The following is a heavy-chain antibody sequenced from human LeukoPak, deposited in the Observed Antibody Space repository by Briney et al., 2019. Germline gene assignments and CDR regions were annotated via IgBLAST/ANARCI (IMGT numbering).Heavy chain of an antibody. V-gene: IGHV3-23*01. CDR2: ISGSGGST. CDR3: AKDLEYGDYGTMDV. CDR1: GFTFSGYA. J-gene: IGHJ6*03. D-gene: IGHD4-17*01. Sequence: GGSLRLSCAASGFTFSGYAMSWVRQAPGKGLEWVSAISGSGGSTYYADSVKGRFTISRDNSKNTLYLQMNSLRAEDTAVYYCAKDLEYGDYGTMDVSGKGTTVTVSS.